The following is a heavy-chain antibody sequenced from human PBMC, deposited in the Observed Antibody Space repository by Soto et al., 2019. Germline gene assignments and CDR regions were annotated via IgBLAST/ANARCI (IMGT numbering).Heavy chain of an antibody. CDR2: ISAYNSNT. V-gene: IGHV1-18*01. CDR3: AREERGHYYDSSGYYYLNYFDY. Sequence: GASVKVSFKASGYPFTSYGISWVRQAPGQGLEWKGWISAYNSNTNYAQKLQGRVTMTTDTSTSTAYMELRSLRSDDTAVYYCAREERGHYYDSSGYYYLNYFDYWGQGTLVTVSS. CDR1: GYPFTSYG. J-gene: IGHJ4*02. D-gene: IGHD3-22*01.